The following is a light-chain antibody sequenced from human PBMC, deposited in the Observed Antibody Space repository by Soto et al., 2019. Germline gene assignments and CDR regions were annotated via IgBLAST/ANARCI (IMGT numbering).Light chain of an antibody. J-gene: IGKJ2*01. CDR3: EQDCCSPPYT. V-gene: IGKV3-20*01. Sequence: EIVLTQSPGTLSLSPGERATLSCRASQSVSSSYLAWYQQKPGQAPRLLIYGASSRATGIPDTFSGSGSGTDFTLTISTPEPEDFAVYYYEQDCCSPPYTFGQGTKLEIK. CDR1: QSVSSSY. CDR2: GAS.